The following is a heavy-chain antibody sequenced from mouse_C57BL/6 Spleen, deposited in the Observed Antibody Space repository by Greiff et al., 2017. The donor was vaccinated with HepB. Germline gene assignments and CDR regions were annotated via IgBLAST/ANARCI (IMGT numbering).Heavy chain of an antibody. V-gene: IGHV1-53*01. CDR3: ARQGYGSSYGFAY. CDR2: INPSNGGT. Sequence: QVQLQQPGTELVKPGASVKLSCKASGYTFTSYWMHWVKQRPGQGLEWIGNINPSNGGTNYNEKFKSKATLTVDKSSSPAYMQLSSLTSEDSAVYYWARQGYGSSYGFAYWGQGTLVTVSA. D-gene: IGHD1-1*01. CDR1: GYTFTSYW. J-gene: IGHJ3*01.